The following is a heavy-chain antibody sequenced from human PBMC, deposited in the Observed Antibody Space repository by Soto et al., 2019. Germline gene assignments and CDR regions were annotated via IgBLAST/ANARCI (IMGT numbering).Heavy chain of an antibody. CDR2: INSDGSST. Sequence: EVQLVESGGGLVQPGGAPRLYCAASGFTFSSYWMHWVSQAPGKWLVWVSRINSDGSSTSYADSVTGRFTISRDNAKNTLYLQMNSLRAEDTAVYYCVRTSLVVAAATREDYWGQGTLVTFSS. CDR3: VRTSLVVAAATREDY. D-gene: IGHD2-15*01. CDR1: GFTFSSYW. V-gene: IGHV3-74*01. J-gene: IGHJ4*02.